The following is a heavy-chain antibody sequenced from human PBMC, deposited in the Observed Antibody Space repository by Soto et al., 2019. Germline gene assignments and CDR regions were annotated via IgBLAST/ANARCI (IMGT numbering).Heavy chain of an antibody. J-gene: IGHJ5*02. CDR2: IIPIFGTA. CDR1: GGTFSSYA. Sequence: QVQLVQSGAEVKKPGSSVKVSCKASGGTFSSYAISWVRQAPGQGLEWMGGIIPIFGTANYAQKFQGIVTITADESTSTAYMELSRMRSEDTAVYYCARFVGGPELQLRFDPGGQGTLVTACS. CDR3: ARFVGGPELQLRFDP. V-gene: IGHV1-69*01. D-gene: IGHD1-1*01.